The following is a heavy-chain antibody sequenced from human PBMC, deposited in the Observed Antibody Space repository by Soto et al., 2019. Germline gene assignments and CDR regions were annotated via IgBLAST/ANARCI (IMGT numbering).Heavy chain of an antibody. CDR3: AKEGYCSGGRCYYNWFDP. V-gene: IGHV3-23*01. J-gene: IGHJ5*02. CDR2: ISGSGAVT. CDR1: GFTFSSLP. Sequence: EVQLLESGGGLVQPGGSLRLSCAASGFTFSSLPMSWVRQAPGKGLEWVSHISGSGAVTYYADSVKGRLTISRDNSKNTLYLQMNTLRVEDTAVYYCAKEGYCSGGRCYYNWFDPWGQGTLVTVSS. D-gene: IGHD2-15*01.